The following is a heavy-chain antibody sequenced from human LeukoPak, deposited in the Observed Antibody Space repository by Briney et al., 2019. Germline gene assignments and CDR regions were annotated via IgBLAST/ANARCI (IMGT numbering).Heavy chain of an antibody. D-gene: IGHD3-22*01. Sequence: GGSLRLSCAASGFNFANHAMSWVRQTAGKGLEWVSAISGGGDITYYADSVKGRFTISRDNSKDTLFLQMHSLRPGDTAVYYCARDKGDYDTSGSLFVFGGQGTLVTVSS. CDR1: GFNFANHA. V-gene: IGHV3-23*01. J-gene: IGHJ4*02. CDR2: ISGGGDIT. CDR3: ARDKGDYDTSGSLFVF.